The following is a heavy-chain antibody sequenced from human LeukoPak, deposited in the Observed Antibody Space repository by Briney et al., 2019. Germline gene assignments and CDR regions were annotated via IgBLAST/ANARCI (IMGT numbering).Heavy chain of an antibody. Sequence: SETLSLTCTVSGGSINNYYWSWIWQPPGKGLEWIGYIYYSGSTNYNPSLKSRVTISVDTSKSQFSLKLSSVTAADTAVYFCARDSAMGATSFDYWGQGTLVTVSS. V-gene: IGHV4-59*12. CDR2: IYYSGST. CDR3: ARDSAMGATSFDY. D-gene: IGHD1-26*01. J-gene: IGHJ4*02. CDR1: GGSINNYY.